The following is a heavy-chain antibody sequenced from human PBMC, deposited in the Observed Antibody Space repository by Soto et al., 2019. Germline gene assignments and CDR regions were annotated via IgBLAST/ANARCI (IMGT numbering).Heavy chain of an antibody. J-gene: IGHJ2*01. V-gene: IGHV4-59*08. CDR3: ARFNWYFDL. CDR1: GGSISSYY. CDR2: IYYSGST. Sequence: QVQLQESGPGLVKHSETLSLTCTVSGGSISSYYLSWIRQPPGRGLEWIGYIYYSGSTNYNPSLKSPLTISVDTPKNQSSLQLSSVTAADTAVYYCARFNWYFDLWGRGTLVTVSS.